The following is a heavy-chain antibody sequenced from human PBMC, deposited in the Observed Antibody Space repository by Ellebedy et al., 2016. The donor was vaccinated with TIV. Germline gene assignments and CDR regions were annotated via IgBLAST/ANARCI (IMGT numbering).Heavy chain of an antibody. Sequence: GESLKISCAASGFTFSSYSMNWVRQAPGKGLEWVSSISSSSSYIYYADSVKGRFTISRDNAKNSLYLQMNSLRAEDTAVYYCARDIEMASGDAFDIWGQGTMVTVSS. V-gene: IGHV3-21*01. J-gene: IGHJ3*02. D-gene: IGHD5-24*01. CDR3: ARDIEMASGDAFDI. CDR1: GFTFSSYS. CDR2: ISSSSSYI.